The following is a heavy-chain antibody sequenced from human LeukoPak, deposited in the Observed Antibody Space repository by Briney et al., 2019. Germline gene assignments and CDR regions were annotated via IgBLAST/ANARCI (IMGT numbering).Heavy chain of an antibody. Sequence: ASVKVSCKASGYTFTSYYMHWVRQAPGQGLEWMGNINPSGGSTSYAQKFQGRVTMTRDTSTSTVYMELSSLRSEDTAVYYCARDQGRISYSSSWHYYYYYGMDVWGQGTTVTVSS. CDR1: GYTFTSYY. D-gene: IGHD6-13*01. J-gene: IGHJ6*02. CDR2: INPSGGST. CDR3: ARDQGRISYSSSWHYYYYYGMDV. V-gene: IGHV1-46*01.